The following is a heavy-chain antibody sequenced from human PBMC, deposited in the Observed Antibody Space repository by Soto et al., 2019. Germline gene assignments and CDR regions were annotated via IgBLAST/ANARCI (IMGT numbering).Heavy chain of an antibody. CDR2: ISYSGTT. V-gene: IGHV4-30-4*01. J-gene: IGHJ4*02. CDR3: ATMGTPVTGLYYFDY. Sequence: PSETLSLTCTVSGGSISSGNYYWSWLRQPPGKGLEWIGFISYSGTTHYSASLRSRVSISVDTSKNQFSLDLSSVTAADTAVYYCATMGTPVTGLYYFDYWGQGTLVTVSS. D-gene: IGHD4-17*01. CDR1: GGSISSGNYY.